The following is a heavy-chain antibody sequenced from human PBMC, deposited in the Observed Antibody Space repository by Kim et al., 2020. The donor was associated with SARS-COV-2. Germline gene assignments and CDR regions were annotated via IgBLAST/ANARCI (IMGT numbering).Heavy chain of an antibody. CDR1: GFTFSSYG. D-gene: IGHD3-3*01. Sequence: GGSLRLSCAASGFTFSSYGMHWVRQAPGKGLEGVAVISYDGSNKYYADSVKGRFTISRDNSKNTLYLQMNSLRAEDTAVYYCSKDFGVVIYYYYGMDVWGQGTTVTVSS. CDR2: ISYDGSNK. CDR3: SKDFGVVIYYYYGMDV. J-gene: IGHJ6*02. V-gene: IGHV3-30*18.